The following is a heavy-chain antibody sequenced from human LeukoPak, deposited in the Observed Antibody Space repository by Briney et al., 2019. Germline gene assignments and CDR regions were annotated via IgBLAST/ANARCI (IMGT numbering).Heavy chain of an antibody. CDR2: ISTSGSYT. CDR1: GFTFSDYY. D-gene: IGHD1-26*01. CDR3: ARLKYGSPQH. V-gene: IGHV3-11*06. Sequence: GGSLRLSCAASGFTFSDYYMSWFRQAPGKGLEWVSYISTSGSYTIHTDSVKGRFTISRDDAKNSLYLQMNSLRVEDTAVYYCARLKYGSPQHWGQGNLVTVSS. J-gene: IGHJ1*01.